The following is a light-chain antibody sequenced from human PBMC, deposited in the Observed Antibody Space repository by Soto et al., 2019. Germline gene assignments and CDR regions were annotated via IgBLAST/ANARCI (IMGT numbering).Light chain of an antibody. Sequence: SYELTQPPSVSVSPGQTARITCSGDAVPKQYAYWYQQKPGQAPVLVLYKDNEMPSGIPERFSGSSSGTTVTLTISGVQAEDEADYYCQSEDSMGTDVLFGGGTKLTVL. CDR1: AVPKQY. CDR3: QSEDSMGTDVL. V-gene: IGLV3-25*02. J-gene: IGLJ2*01. CDR2: KDN.